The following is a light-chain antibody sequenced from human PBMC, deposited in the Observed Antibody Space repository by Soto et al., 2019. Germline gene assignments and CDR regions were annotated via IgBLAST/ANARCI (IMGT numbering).Light chain of an antibody. CDR2: AAS. J-gene: IGKJ1*01. CDR3: QQYNTFWT. Sequence: DIQMTQSPSSLSASVGDRVTITCRASQSISSYLNWYQQKPGKAPKLLIYAASSLQSGVPSRVSGSGSGTEFTLTISSLQPDDFATYYCQQYNTFWTFGPGTKVDI. CDR1: QSISSY. V-gene: IGKV1-39*01.